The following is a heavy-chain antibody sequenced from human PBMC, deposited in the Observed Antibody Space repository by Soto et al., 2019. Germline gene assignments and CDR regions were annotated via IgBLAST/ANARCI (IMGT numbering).Heavy chain of an antibody. D-gene: IGHD6-6*01. Sequence: QVQLQESGPGLVKPSETLSLTCTVSGGSMSSYYWSWIRQPAGKGLEWIGRVYSSGSTNYNPSLESRLTMSVDTSKNQFSLELSSVTAADTALYYCAREYPSSSRSPDYWGQGTLVTVSS. V-gene: IGHV4-4*07. J-gene: IGHJ4*02. CDR3: AREYPSSSRSPDY. CDR2: VYSSGST. CDR1: GGSMSSYY.